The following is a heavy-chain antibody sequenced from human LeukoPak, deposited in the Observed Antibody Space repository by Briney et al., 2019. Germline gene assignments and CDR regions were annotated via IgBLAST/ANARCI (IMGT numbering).Heavy chain of an antibody. CDR2: ITASGDST. Sequence: WESLRLSCAASGFTFSNYVMIWVRQAPGKGLEWVSGITASGDSTYYGDSVKGRFTMSRDNAKNSLYLQMNSLRVEDTAVYYCARDLNWAGYWGQGTLVTVSS. J-gene: IGHJ4*02. V-gene: IGHV3-23*01. CDR3: ARDLNWAGY. CDR1: GFTFSNYV. D-gene: IGHD3-10*01.